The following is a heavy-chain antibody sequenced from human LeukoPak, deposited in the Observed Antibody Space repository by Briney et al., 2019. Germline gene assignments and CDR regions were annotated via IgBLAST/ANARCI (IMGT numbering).Heavy chain of an antibody. CDR3: ARGAGSYEDYMDV. CDR2: IYSGGST. V-gene: IGHV3-53*01. D-gene: IGHD3-10*01. Sequence: PGGSLRLSCAASGFTVSSNYMSWVRQAPGKGLEWVSVIYSGGSTYYADSVKGRFTISRDNSKNTLYLQMNSLRAEDTAVYYCARGAGSYEDYMDVCAKGTTRTVSS. J-gene: IGHJ6*03. CDR1: GFTVSSNY.